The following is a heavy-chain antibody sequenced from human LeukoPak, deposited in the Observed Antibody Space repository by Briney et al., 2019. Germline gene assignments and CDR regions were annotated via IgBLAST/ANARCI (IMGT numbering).Heavy chain of an antibody. J-gene: IGHJ4*02. CDR2: IYHSGST. D-gene: IGHD6-13*01. Sequence: SGTLSLTCAVSGGSISSSNWWSWVRQPPGKGLEWIGEIYHSGSTNYNPSLKSRVTISVDKSKNQFSLKLSSVTAADTAVYYCARVYSSSWGYYFDYWGQGTLVTVSS. CDR1: GGSISSSNW. V-gene: IGHV4-4*02. CDR3: ARVYSSSWGYYFDY.